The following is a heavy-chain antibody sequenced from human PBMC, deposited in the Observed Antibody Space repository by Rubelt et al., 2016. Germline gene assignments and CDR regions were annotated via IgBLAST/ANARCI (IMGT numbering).Heavy chain of an antibody. CDR1: GFTFSSYS. CDR3: AKAWGYNWDYYYMDV. CDR2: ISSSSSYI. V-gene: IGHV3-21*04. D-gene: IGHD5-24*01. J-gene: IGHJ6*03. Sequence: EVQLVESGGGLVKPGGSLRLSCAASGFTFSSYSMNWVRQAPGKGLEWVSSISSSSSYIYYADSVKGRFTSSRDNAKNSLYLQMNSLGAEDTALYYCAKAWGYNWDYYYMDVWGKGTTVTVSS.